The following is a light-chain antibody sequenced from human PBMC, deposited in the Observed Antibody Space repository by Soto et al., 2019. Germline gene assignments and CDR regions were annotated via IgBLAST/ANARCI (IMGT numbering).Light chain of an antibody. CDR3: QQYNSYWT. V-gene: IGKV1-5*03. J-gene: IGKJ1*01. Sequence: DIQMTQSPSTLSASVGDRVTITCRASQSMSRWLAWYQQKPGKAPKLLIYKASSLESGVPSRFSGSGSGTEFTLTISSLQPDDFANYYCQQYNSYWTFGQGTKVEIK. CDR2: KAS. CDR1: QSMSRW.